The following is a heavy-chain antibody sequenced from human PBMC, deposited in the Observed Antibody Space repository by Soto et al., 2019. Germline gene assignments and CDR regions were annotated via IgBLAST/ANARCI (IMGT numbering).Heavy chain of an antibody. Sequence: GSLRLSCAASGFIFEDFGMSWVRQAPGKGLEWISSISGSGFKKYYADSVKGRFTISRDNSKSTVYLELNNLSAEDTAVYHCAKNQGVELVPLATVDWFDPWGQGSVVTVSS. D-gene: IGHD1-26*01. CDR1: GFIFEDFG. CDR2: ISGSGFKK. V-gene: IGHV3-23*01. CDR3: AKNQGVELVPLATVDWFDP. J-gene: IGHJ5*02.